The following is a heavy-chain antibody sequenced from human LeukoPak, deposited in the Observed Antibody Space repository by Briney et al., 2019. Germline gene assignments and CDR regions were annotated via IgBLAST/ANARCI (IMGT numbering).Heavy chain of an antibody. J-gene: IGHJ6*04. Sequence: GGSLRLSCAASGFTFSSYGMHWVRQAPGKGLEWVAVISYDGSNKYYADSVKGRFTISRDNSKSSIYLQMNSLRNEDTAIYYCATNGNAWFMSVWGKGTTVTVSS. CDR2: ISYDGSNK. V-gene: IGHV3-30*03. D-gene: IGHD3-10*01. CDR3: ATNGNAWFMSV. CDR1: GFTFSSYG.